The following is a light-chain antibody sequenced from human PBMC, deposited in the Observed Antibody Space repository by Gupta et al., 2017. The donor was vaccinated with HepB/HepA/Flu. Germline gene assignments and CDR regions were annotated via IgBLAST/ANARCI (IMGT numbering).Light chain of an antibody. V-gene: IGKV1-5*03. CDR3: QQYNSQRT. J-gene: IGKJ1*01. Sequence: DIQMTQSPSTLSASVGDRVTITCRASQSISSWLAWYQQKPGKAPKLLIYKASSLESGVPSRFSGSGSGTEFTLTSSSLQPDDFATYYCQQYNSQRTFGQGTKVEIK. CDR2: KAS. CDR1: QSISSW.